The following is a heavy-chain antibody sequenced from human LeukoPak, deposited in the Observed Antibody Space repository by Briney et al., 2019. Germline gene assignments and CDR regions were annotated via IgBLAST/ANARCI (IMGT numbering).Heavy chain of an antibody. Sequence: GGSLRLSCAASGFNFDEYGMIWVRQGLGKGLEWVSGINWNGDSTGYADSEKGRFTISRDNAKNSLYLQMNSLRAEDTALYYCARGGRGSWGQGTPVTVSS. V-gene: IGHV3-20*04. CDR1: GFNFDEYG. CDR3: ARGGRGS. CDR2: INWNGDST. D-gene: IGHD5-12*01. J-gene: IGHJ4*02.